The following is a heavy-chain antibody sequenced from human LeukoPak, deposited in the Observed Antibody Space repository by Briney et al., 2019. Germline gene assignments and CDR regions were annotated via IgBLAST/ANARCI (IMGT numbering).Heavy chain of an antibody. CDR2: IYYSGST. CDR1: GGSISSSSYY. CDR3: ARAHDYGDFHFDY. J-gene: IGHJ4*02. V-gene: IGHV4-39*07. D-gene: IGHD4-17*01. Sequence: SETLSLTCTVSGGSISSSSYYWGWIRQPPGKGLEWIGSIYYSGSTYYNPSLKSRVTISVDTSKNQFSLKLSSVTAADTAVYYCARAHDYGDFHFDYWGQGTLVTVSS.